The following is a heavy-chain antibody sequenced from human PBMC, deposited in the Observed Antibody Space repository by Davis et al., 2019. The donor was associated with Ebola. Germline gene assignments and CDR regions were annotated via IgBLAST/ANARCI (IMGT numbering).Heavy chain of an antibody. V-gene: IGHV3-21*01. CDR2: ISSSSSYI. Sequence: GESLKISCAASGFTFSSYAMNWVRQAPGKGLEWVSSISSSSSYIYYADSVKGRFTISRDNAKNSLYLQMNSLRAEDTAVYYCARVTGIVATEFGYWGQGTLVTVSS. CDR3: ARVTGIVATEFGY. D-gene: IGHD5-12*01. J-gene: IGHJ4*02. CDR1: GFTFSSYA.